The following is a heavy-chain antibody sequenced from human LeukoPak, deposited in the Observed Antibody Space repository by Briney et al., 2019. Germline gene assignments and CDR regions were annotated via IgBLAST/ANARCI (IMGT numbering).Heavy chain of an antibody. CDR2: INPNSGGT. CDR1: GYTFSGYY. CDR3: ARERGYSSTWSSLKH. D-gene: IGHD6-13*01. Sequence: GASVKVSCKASGYTFSGYYMHWVRQAPGQGLEWMGWINPNSGGTNYAQKFQGRVTMTRDTSISTAYMELSRLRSDDTAVYYCARERGYSSTWSSLKHWGQGTLVPVSS. V-gene: IGHV1-2*02. J-gene: IGHJ1*01.